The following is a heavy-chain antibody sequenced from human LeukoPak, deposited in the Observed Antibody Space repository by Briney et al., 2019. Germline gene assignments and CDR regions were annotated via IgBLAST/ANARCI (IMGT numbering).Heavy chain of an antibody. CDR2: TSSDLNVK. V-gene: IGHV3-30*03. J-gene: IGHJ4*02. CDR1: GCTFSSCG. D-gene: IGHD3-10*01. Sequence: GRSLRLSCAASGCTFSSCGMHWVRQAPGKGLEWVAVTSSDLNVKLYADSVKGRFTISRDNSRSTLYLQMNSLRPEDTAIYYCAREGYYGSGSPPSLYFDYWGQGTLVTVSS. CDR3: AREGYYGSGSPPSLYFDY.